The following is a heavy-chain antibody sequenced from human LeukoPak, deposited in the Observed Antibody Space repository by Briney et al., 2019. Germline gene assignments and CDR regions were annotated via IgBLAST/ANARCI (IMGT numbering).Heavy chain of an antibody. CDR3: ARDLSQLWLYRERFDY. Sequence: GASVKVSCKASGYTFTSYDINWVRQATGQGLEWMGWISGYNGNTNYAQNLQGRVTLTTDTSASTAYMELRSLRSDDTAVYYCARDLSQLWLYRERFDYWGQGTLVTVSS. D-gene: IGHD3-16*01. V-gene: IGHV1-18*01. CDR2: ISGYNGNT. CDR1: GYTFTSYD. J-gene: IGHJ4*02.